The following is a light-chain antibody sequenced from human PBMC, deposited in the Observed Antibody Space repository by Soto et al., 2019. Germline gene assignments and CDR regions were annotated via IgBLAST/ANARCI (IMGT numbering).Light chain of an antibody. CDR1: QSVSSN. CDR3: QQYNNWPRT. J-gene: IGKJ1*01. CDR2: RAS. V-gene: IGKV3-15*01. Sequence: EIVMTQSPATLSVSPGESATLSCRASQSVSSNLAWYQQKPGQAPRLLIYRASTRATGIPARFSGSGSGTEFTLTISSLQSEDFAVYYCQQYNNWPRTFGQGTKVEIK.